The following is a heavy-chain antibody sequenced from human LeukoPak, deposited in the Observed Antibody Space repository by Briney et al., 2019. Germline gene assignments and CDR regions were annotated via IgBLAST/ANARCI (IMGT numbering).Heavy chain of an antibody. Sequence: SETLSLTCTVSGGSISSYYWSWIRQPPGKGLEWIGYIYYSGSTNYNPSLKSRVTISVDTSKNQFSLKLSSVTAADTAVYYCARAGDYGGYQGWFDPWGQGTLVTVSS. V-gene: IGHV4-59*01. CDR1: GGSISSYY. CDR2: IYYSGST. J-gene: IGHJ5*02. CDR3: ARAGDYGGYQGWFDP. D-gene: IGHD4-17*01.